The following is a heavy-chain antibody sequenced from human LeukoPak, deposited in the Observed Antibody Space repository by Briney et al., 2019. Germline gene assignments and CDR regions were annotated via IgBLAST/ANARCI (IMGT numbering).Heavy chain of an antibody. CDR2: IYWNDDK. J-gene: IGHJ4*02. CDR1: GFSLTASGVG. D-gene: IGHD2-15*01. Sequence: SGPTLVKPTQTLTLTCTFSGFSLTASGVGVGWIRQPPGKALEWLALIYWNDDKRYSPSLKSRLTITKDTSKNQVVLTMTNMDPEDTATYYCAHSCSGGSCYDYWGQGTLVTVSS. V-gene: IGHV2-5*01. CDR3: AHSCSGGSCYDY.